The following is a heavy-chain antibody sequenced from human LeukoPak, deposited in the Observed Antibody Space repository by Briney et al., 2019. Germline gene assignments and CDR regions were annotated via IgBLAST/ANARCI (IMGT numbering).Heavy chain of an antibody. CDR2: IHYTGST. CDR3: ARGPRFGELLWHWFDP. V-gene: IGHV4-59*08. Sequence: SETLSLTCTVSGGSISSYYWSWIRQSPGKGLECIGYIHYTGSTNYNPSLKSRVTISVETSKNQFSLKLRSVTAADTAVYYCARGPRFGELLWHWFDPWGQGTLVTVSS. CDR1: GGSISSYY. J-gene: IGHJ5*02. D-gene: IGHD3-10*01.